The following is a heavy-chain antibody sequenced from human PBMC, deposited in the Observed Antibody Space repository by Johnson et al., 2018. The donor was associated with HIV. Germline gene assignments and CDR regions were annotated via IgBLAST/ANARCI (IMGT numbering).Heavy chain of an antibody. V-gene: IGHV3-64*01. CDR2: ISSDGGNT. CDR3: ATDRGGSYDAFHI. Sequence: VQLVESGGGVVQPGVSLRLSCAASGFTFNSYAMHWVRQAPGKGLEYVSAISSDGGNTYYGNSVKGRFTISRDNSKNTLYLQMNSLRGEDTAVYYCATDRGGSYDAFHIWGQGTMVTVSS. CDR1: GFTFNSYA. J-gene: IGHJ3*02. D-gene: IGHD1-26*01.